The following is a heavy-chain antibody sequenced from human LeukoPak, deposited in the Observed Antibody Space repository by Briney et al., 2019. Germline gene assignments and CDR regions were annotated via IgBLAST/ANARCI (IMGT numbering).Heavy chain of an antibody. J-gene: IGHJ4*02. D-gene: IGHD6-19*01. V-gene: IGHV3-23*01. CDR1: EFILSSYA. CDR2: TSDRGDYT. CDR3: AREDSSGWSY. Sequence: GGSLRLSCEASEFILSSYAMSWVRQAPGKRLEWVSGTSDRGDYTYYADSVKCRFTISRDNSKNTLYLQMNSLRAEDTAVYYCAREDSSGWSYWGQGTLVTVSS.